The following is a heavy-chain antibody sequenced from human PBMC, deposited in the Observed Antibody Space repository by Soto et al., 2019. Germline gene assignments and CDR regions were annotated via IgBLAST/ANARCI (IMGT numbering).Heavy chain of an antibody. D-gene: IGHD6-13*01. J-gene: IGHJ4*02. Sequence: EVQLVESGGGLVKPGGSLRLSYAASGFTFSSYSMNWVRQAPGKGLEWVSSISSSSSYIYYADSVKGRFTISRDNAKNSLYLQMNSLRAEDTAVYYCARDLTTGTRYFDYWGQGTLVTVSS. V-gene: IGHV3-21*01. CDR3: ARDLTTGTRYFDY. CDR1: GFTFSSYS. CDR2: ISSSSSYI.